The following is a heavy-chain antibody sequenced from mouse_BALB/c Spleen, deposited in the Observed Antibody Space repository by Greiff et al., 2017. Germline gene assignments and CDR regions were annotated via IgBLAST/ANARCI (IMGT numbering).Heavy chain of an antibody. CDR2: ISYSGST. V-gene: IGHV3-8*02. CDR1: GDSITSGY. Sequence: VQLKESGPSLVKPSQTLSLTCSVTGDSITSGYWNWIRKFPGNKLEYMGYISYSGSTYYNPSLKSRISITRDTSKNQYYLQLNSVTTEDTATYYCARWDYGSRYAMDYWGQGTSVTVSS. CDR3: ARWDYGSRYAMDY. J-gene: IGHJ4*01. D-gene: IGHD1-1*01.